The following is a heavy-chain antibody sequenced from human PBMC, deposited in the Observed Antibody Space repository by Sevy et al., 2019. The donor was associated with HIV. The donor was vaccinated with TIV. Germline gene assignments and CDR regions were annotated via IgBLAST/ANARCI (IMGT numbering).Heavy chain of an antibody. D-gene: IGHD3-10*01. CDR3: ARESGDITNYDAFDI. CDR2: ISSSSSTI. CDR1: GFTFSSYS. V-gene: IGHV3-48*02. Sequence: GGSLRLSCAASGFTFSSYSMNWVRQAPGKGLEWVSYISSSSSTIYYADSVKGRFTISRDNAKNSLYLQMNSLRDEDTAVYYCARESGDITNYDAFDIWGQGTMVTVSS. J-gene: IGHJ3*02.